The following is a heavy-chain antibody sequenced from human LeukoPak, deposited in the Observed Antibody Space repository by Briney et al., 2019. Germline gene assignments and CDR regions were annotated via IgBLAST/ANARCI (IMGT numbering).Heavy chain of an antibody. CDR3: ARSDQQQLVSS. D-gene: IGHD6-13*01. J-gene: IGHJ5*02. V-gene: IGHV1-46*01. Sequence: ASVKVSCKASGYTFTSYYMHWVRQAPGQGLEWMGIINPSGGSTSYAQKFRGRVTMTRDTSTSTVYMELSSLRSEDTAVYYCARSDQQQLVSSWGQGTLVTASS. CDR1: GYTFTSYY. CDR2: INPSGGST.